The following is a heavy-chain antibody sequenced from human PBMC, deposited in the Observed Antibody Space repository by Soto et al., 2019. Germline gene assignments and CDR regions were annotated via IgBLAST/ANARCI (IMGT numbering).Heavy chain of an antibody. CDR2: INHSGST. D-gene: IGHD2-15*01. CDR3: ATVVVVAATGWFDP. V-gene: IGHV4-34*01. J-gene: IGHJ5*02. CDR1: GGSFSGYY. Sequence: QVQLQQWGAGLLKPSETLSLTCAVYGGSFSGYYWSWIRQPPGKGLEWIGEINHSGSTNYNPSLKRRVTISVDTSKHQFSLKLSSVTAADTAVYYCATVVVVAATGWFDPWGQGTLVTVSS.